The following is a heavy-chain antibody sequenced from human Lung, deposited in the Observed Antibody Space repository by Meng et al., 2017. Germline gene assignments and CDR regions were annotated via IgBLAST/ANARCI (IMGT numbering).Heavy chain of an antibody. CDR2: ISTHNGNT. CDR1: ADTFANYA. CDR3: ATARFSFLLGFDY. J-gene: IGHJ4*02. V-gene: IGHV1-18*01. Sequence: QVQLVQSGAEIKKHGASGKVSCKASADTFANYAISWVRQAPGQGLEWMGRISTHNGNTNYALKLQGRVTVTTDTSTSTAYMELRNLRSDDTAIYYCATARFSFLLGFDYWGQGTLVTVSS. D-gene: IGHD2-8*02.